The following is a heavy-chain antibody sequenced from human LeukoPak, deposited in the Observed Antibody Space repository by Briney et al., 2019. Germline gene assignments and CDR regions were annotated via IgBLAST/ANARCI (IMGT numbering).Heavy chain of an antibody. CDR3: ATASPRRSSSWYGLWC. V-gene: IGHV1-24*01. CDR2: FDPEDGET. Sequence: ASVKVSCKVSGYTLTELSMHWVRQAPGKGLEWMGGFDPEDGETIYAQKFQGRVTMTEDTSTDTAYMELSSLRSEDTAVYYCATASPRRSSSWYGLWCWGQGTLVTVSS. CDR1: GYTLTELS. J-gene: IGHJ4*02. D-gene: IGHD6-13*01.